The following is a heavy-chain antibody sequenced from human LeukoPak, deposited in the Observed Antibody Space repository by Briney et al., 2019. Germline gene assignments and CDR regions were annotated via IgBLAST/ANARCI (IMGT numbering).Heavy chain of an antibody. Sequence: SETLSLTCTVSGGSISSSYWSWIRQPPGKGLEWIGYIYYSGSANQNPSLKSRVTISVDTSKNQFSLKLSSVTAADTAVYYCARLVRYCSTNSCYPFDYWGQGTLVTVSS. V-gene: IGHV4-59*08. CDR3: ARLVRYCSTNSCYPFDY. D-gene: IGHD2-2*01. J-gene: IGHJ4*02. CDR2: IYYSGSA. CDR1: GGSISSSY.